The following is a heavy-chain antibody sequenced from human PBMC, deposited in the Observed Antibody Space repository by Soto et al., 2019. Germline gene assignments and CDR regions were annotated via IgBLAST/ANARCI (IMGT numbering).Heavy chain of an antibody. CDR2: MRANSGDR. CDR1: GDTFTNFD. D-gene: IGHD2-15*01. V-gene: IGHV1-8*01. J-gene: IGHJ4*02. Sequence: QVQLVQSGAEVKKPGASVKVSCKPSGDTFTNFDLNWVRQAAGKGLEWLGWMRANSGDRGHAQKFRDRVSLTRDTSMSTAYMELSSLRAEDTAVYYCARYIHGQGSKVWGQGTLVIVSS. CDR3: ARYIHGQGSKV.